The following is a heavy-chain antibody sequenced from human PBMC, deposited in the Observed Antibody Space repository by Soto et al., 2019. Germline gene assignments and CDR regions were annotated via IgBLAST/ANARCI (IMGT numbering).Heavy chain of an antibody. J-gene: IGHJ4*02. CDR2: IRNKANSHTT. CDR1: GFVFNSYG. CDR3: ARGTFDY. V-gene: IGHV3-72*01. Sequence: GSLRLSCAASGFVFNSYGMHWVRQAPGKGLEWVGRIRNKANSHTTEFAASVRGRFTISRDDSENSMYLQMNSLQAEDTAVYYCARGTFDYWGQGTLVTVSS.